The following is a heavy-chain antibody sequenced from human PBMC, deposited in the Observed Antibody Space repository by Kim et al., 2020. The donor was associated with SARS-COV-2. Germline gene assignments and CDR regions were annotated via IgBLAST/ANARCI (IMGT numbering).Heavy chain of an antibody. V-gene: IGHV4-39*01. CDR2: IYYSGST. Sequence: SETLSLTCTVSGGSISSSSYYWGWIRQPPGKGLEWIGSIYYSGSTYYNPSLKSRVTISVDTSKNQFSLKLSSVTAADTAVYYCARHAGYYVAFFDYWGQGTLVTVSS. CDR1: GGSISSSSYY. D-gene: IGHD1-26*01. J-gene: IGHJ4*02. CDR3: ARHAGYYVAFFDY.